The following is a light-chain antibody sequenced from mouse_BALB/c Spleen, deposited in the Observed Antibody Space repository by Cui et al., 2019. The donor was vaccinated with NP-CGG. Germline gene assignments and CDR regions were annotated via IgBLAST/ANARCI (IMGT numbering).Light chain of an antibody. J-gene: IGLJ1*01. Sequence: QALVTQESAPTTSPGETVTLTCRSITGAVTTSNYANWVQEKPDHLFTGLIGGTNNRAPGVPARFSGSLIGAKAALTITGAQTEDEAIYFCALWYSNHWVFGGGTKLTVL. CDR1: TGAVTTSNY. CDR2: GTN. V-gene: IGLV1*01. CDR3: ALWYSNHWV.